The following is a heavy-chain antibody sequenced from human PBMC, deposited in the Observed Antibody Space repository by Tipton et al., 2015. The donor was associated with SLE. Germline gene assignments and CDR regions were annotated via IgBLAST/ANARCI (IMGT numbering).Heavy chain of an antibody. Sequence: TLSLTCAVYGGSFSNYYWSWIRQSPGQGLEWMGEVSHSGSTDYNPPLKNRVTISVDKSKNQLSLKLRSVTAADTAVYYCARQVVYDTSGYYYFDSWGQGTLVTVSS. CDR3: ARQVVYDTSGYYYFDS. CDR1: GGSFSNYY. D-gene: IGHD3-22*01. J-gene: IGHJ4*02. V-gene: IGHV4-34*01. CDR2: VSHSGST.